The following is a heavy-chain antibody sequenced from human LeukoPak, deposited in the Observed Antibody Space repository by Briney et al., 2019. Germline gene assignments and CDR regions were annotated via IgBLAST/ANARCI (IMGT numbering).Heavy chain of an antibody. CDR2: INPDGSIT. CDR1: RFTFSSYW. D-gene: IGHD1-26*01. V-gene: IGHV3-74*01. CDR3: ARSVGSNDY. J-gene: IGHJ4*02. Sequence: GGSLRLSCAASRFTFSSYWMHWVRQAPGKGLVWVSRINPDGSITNYADSVKGRFTISRDNAKNTLYLQTNSLRAEDTAVYYCARSVGSNDYWGQGTLFTVSS.